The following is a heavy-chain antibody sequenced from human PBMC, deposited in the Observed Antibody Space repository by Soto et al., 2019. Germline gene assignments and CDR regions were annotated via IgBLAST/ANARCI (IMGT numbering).Heavy chain of an antibody. D-gene: IGHD6-13*01. J-gene: IGHJ6*03. CDR2: ISWNSGSI. CDR3: ARDRRGIYTDV. Sequence: GGSLRLSCAASGFTFDDYAMHWVRQAPGKGLEWVSGISWNSGSIGYADSVKGRFTISRDNSKNTLYLQMNSLRAEDTAVYYCARDRRGIYTDVWGQGTTVTVSS. CDR1: GFTFDDYA. V-gene: IGHV3-9*01.